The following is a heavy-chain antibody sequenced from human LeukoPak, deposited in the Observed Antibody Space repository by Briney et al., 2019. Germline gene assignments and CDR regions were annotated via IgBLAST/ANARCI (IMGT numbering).Heavy chain of an antibody. V-gene: IGHV3-30*02. D-gene: IGHD3-16*01. J-gene: IGHJ3*02. Sequence: GGSLRLSCAASGFTFGSYGMHWVRQAPGKGLEWVAFIRYDGSNKYYADSVKGRFTISRDNSKNTLYLQMNSLRAEDTAVYYCARGLNDAFDIWGQGTMVTVSS. CDR1: GFTFGSYG. CDR2: IRYDGSNK. CDR3: ARGLNDAFDI.